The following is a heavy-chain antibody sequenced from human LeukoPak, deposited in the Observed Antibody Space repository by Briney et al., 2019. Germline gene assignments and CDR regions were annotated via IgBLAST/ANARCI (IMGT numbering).Heavy chain of an antibody. CDR3: ARTGQHYDS. J-gene: IGHJ4*02. Sequence: SGGSLRLSCAASGFTFSSYGMHWVRQAPGKGLEWVAVISYDGSNKYYADSVKGRFTISRDNSKNTLYLQMNSLRAEDTAVYYCARTGQHYDSWGQGTLVTVSS. D-gene: IGHD3-10*01. V-gene: IGHV3-30*03. CDR2: ISYDGSNK. CDR1: GFTFSSYG.